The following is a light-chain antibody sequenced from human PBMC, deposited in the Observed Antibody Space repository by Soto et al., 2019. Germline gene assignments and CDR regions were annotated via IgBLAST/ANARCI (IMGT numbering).Light chain of an antibody. CDR3: SSYTASSTLYV. J-gene: IGLJ1*01. CDR1: SSEFGGYNF. Sequence: SLLTQPAPLSGSPGQSITISCTGTSSEFGGYNFVSWYQLYPGKAPKLMIYDVSDRPSGVSIRFSGSKSGNTASLTISGLQAEDEADYYCSSYTASSTLYVFGTGTKVTVL. V-gene: IGLV2-14*03. CDR2: DVS.